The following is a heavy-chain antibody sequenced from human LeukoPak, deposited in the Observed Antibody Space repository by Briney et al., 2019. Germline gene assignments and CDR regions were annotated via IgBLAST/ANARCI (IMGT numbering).Heavy chain of an antibody. J-gene: IGHJ6*03. Sequence: SVKVSCKASGGTFSSHAIAWVRQAPGQGPEWMGGIVPISGTANYAQKFQGRVTITTDESTSTAYMELSSLTSDDTAVYYCARGLQYQLLKALGYYYMDVWGEGTTVTVSS. CDR2: IVPISGTA. CDR1: GGTFSSHA. CDR3: ARGLQYQLLKALGYYYMDV. V-gene: IGHV1-69*05. D-gene: IGHD2-2*01.